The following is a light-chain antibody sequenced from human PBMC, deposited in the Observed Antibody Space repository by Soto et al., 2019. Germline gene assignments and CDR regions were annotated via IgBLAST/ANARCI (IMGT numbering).Light chain of an antibody. CDR2: VAS. CDR1: QSVTNNC. Sequence: ESVLTQSPGTLSLAPGERATLSCRASQSVTNNCLAWYQHKPGQAPRLLLYVASSRATGIADRFSGSGSGTDFTLTIDRLDPEDFAVYFWQQYGDTPQTFGQGTRVEI. V-gene: IGKV3-20*01. J-gene: IGKJ5*01. CDR3: QQYGDTPQT.